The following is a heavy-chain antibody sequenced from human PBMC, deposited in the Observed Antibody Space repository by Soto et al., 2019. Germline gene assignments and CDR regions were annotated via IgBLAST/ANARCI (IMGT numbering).Heavy chain of an antibody. D-gene: IGHD4-17*01. Sequence: QLQLQESSPGLVKPSETLSLTCAVSGGSISGTTYFWGWIRQPPGKGLEWIGSISSSGSSYNNPSLKSRFTMSVETSKNQFSLNLRSVTAADTAVYFCARPWGDYGALPPFDYWGQGTLVNVSS. CDR3: ARPWGDYGALPPFDY. CDR1: GGSISGTTYF. CDR2: ISSSGSS. V-gene: IGHV4-39*01. J-gene: IGHJ4*02.